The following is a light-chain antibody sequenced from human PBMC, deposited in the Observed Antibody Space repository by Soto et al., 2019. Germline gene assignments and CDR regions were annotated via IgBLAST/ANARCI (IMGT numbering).Light chain of an antibody. CDR1: QSVSTN. V-gene: IGKV3-15*01. CDR3: QQYDKWPYT. J-gene: IGKJ2*01. Sequence: EIVMTQSPATLSVSPGDRATLSCRASQSVSTNLAWYQQKPGQAPRLLIYGPSIRATGIPARFSGSGSETEFTLTISSLQSEDFAVYSCQQYDKWPYTFGQGTKLEIK. CDR2: GPS.